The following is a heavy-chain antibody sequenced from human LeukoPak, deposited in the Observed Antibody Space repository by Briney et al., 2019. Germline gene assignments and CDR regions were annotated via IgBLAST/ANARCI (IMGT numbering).Heavy chain of an antibody. CDR1: GGTFSSYA. D-gene: IGHD1-26*01. CDR2: IIPIFGTA. CDR3: ASLAKSGSYLTLVDY. V-gene: IGHV1-69*05. J-gene: IGHJ4*02. Sequence: SVKVSCXASGGTFSSYAISWVRQALGQGLEWMGGIIPIFGTANYAQKFQGRVTITTDESTSTAYMELSSLRSEDTAVYYCASLAKSGSYLTLVDYWGQGTLVTVSS.